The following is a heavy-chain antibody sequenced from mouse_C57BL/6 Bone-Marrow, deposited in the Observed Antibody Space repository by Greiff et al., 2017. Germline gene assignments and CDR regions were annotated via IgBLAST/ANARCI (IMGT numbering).Heavy chain of an antibody. CDR3: ASSYDGYCTDAMDY. J-gene: IGHJ4*01. CDR2: INPSSGYT. V-gene: IGHV1-4*01. D-gene: IGHD2-3*01. CDR1: GYTFTSYT. Sequence: VQLQESGAELARPGASVKMSCKASGYTFTSYTMHWVKQRPGQGLEWIGYINPSSGYTKYNQKFKDKATLTADKSSSTAYMQLSSLTSEDSAVYYCASSYDGYCTDAMDYWGQGTSVTVSS.